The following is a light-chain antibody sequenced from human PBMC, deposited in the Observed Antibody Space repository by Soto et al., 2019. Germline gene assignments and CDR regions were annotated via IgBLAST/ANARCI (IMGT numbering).Light chain of an antibody. CDR3: QQRNNWPPAT. Sequence: PGERATLSCRASQSVGRHLAWYQQKPGQAPRLLSYDASNRATGVPARFSGSGSGTDFTLSISSLEPEDFAVYYCQQRNNWPPATFGGGTKVEIK. J-gene: IGKJ4*01. CDR1: QSVGRH. V-gene: IGKV3-11*01. CDR2: DAS.